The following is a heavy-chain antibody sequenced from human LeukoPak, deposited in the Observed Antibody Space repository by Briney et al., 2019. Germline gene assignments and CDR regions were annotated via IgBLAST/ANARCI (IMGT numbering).Heavy chain of an antibody. J-gene: IGHJ4*02. CDR3: ARDDFLQYFDY. V-gene: IGHV4-38-2*02. CDR1: AYSISSGYY. Sequence: PSQTLSLTCTVSAYSISSGYYWGWIRQPPGKGLEWIGSIYHSGSTYYSPSLKSRVTISVDTSKNQFSLELSSVTAADTAVYYCARDDFLQYFDYWGQGTLVTVSS. D-gene: IGHD3/OR15-3a*01. CDR2: IYHSGST.